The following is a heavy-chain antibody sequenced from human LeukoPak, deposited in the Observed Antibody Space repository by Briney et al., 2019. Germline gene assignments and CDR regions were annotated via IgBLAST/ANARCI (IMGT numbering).Heavy chain of an antibody. CDR3: TRDATRTGWFDP. Sequence: SQTLSLTCAISGDSVSNNRAAWNWIRQSPSRGLEWLGRTYYKSRWDNDYAASVKSRITISPDISKNQFSLQLNFVTPEDTAVYYCTRDATRTGWFDPWGQGTLVTVSS. D-gene: IGHD1-14*01. V-gene: IGHV6-1*01. J-gene: IGHJ5*02. CDR1: GDSVSNNRAA. CDR2: TYYKSRWDN.